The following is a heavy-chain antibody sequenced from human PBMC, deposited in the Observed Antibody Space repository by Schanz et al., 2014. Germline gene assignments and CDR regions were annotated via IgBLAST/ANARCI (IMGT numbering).Heavy chain of an antibody. Sequence: QVQLVESGGGVLQPMRSLRLSCTASGFTFSAYAMHWVRQAAGKGLEWVAAITYDGSNKYYAESVKGRFAISRDNSKDTLYLQMNSLRTEDTAVYYCAGDWASGRYYSDYWGQGTLVTVSS. J-gene: IGHJ4*02. D-gene: IGHD1-26*01. CDR2: ITYDGSNK. V-gene: IGHV3-30*09. CDR1: GFTFSAYA. CDR3: AGDWASGRYYSDY.